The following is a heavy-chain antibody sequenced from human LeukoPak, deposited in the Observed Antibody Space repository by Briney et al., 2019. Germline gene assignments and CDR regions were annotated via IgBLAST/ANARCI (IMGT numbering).Heavy chain of an antibody. CDR1: GGTFSSYA. V-gene: IGHV1-69*05. CDR2: IIPIFGTA. D-gene: IGHD3-22*01. CDR3: AREDYYDSSGYFDY. Sequence: ASVKVSCKASGGTFSSYAISWVRQAPGQGLEWMGRIIPIFGTANYAQKFQGRVAITTDESTSTAYMELSSLRSEDTAVYYCAREDYYDSSGYFDYWGQGTLVTVSS. J-gene: IGHJ4*02.